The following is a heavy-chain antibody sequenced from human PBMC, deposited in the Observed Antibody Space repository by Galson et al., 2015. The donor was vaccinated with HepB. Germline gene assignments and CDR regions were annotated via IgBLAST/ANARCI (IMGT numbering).Heavy chain of an antibody. Sequence: SVKVSCKASGYTFTSYYMHWVRQAPGQGLEWMGIINPSGGSTSYAQKFQGRVTMTRDTSTSTVYMELSSLRSEDTAVYYCARVDCSSTSCYFGYFDYWGQGTLVTVSS. J-gene: IGHJ4*02. CDR3: ARVDCSSTSCYFGYFDY. CDR2: INPSGGST. V-gene: IGHV1-46*01. CDR1: GYTFTSYY. D-gene: IGHD2-2*01.